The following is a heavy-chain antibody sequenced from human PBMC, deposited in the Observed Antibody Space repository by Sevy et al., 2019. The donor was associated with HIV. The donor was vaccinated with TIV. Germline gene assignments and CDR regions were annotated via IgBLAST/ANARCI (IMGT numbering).Heavy chain of an antibody. D-gene: IGHD3-9*01. CDR3: AREFDGGPDY. CDR2: INQDGSQK. Sequence: GGSLRVSCGASGFTFSTYCMSWVRQAPGKGLEWVANINQDGSQKYYVDSVKGRFTISKDNAKNSLYLQMSSLRAEDTAVYYCAREFDGGPDYWGQGTLVTVSS. J-gene: IGHJ4*02. CDR1: GFTFSTYC. V-gene: IGHV3-7*01.